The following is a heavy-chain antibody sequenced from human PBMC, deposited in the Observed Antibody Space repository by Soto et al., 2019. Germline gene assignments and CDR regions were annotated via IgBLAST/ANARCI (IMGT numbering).Heavy chain of an antibody. V-gene: IGHV4-59*01. J-gene: IGHJ4*02. CDR1: GGSISSYY. Sequence: SETLSLTCTVSGGSISSYYWSWIRQPPGKGLEWIGYIYYSGSTNYNPSLKSRVTISVDTSKNQFSLKLSSVTAADTAVYYCARDRGYFVHIWGSYRFEFYFDNWGQETRVTVSS. CDR2: IYYSGST. CDR3: ARDRGYFVHIWGSYRFEFYFDN. D-gene: IGHD3-16*02.